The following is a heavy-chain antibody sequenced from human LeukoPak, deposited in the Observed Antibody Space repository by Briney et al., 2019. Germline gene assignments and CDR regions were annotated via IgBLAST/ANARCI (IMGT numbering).Heavy chain of an antibody. Sequence: PSQTLSLTCTVSGVSISSGGYYWSWIRQHPGKGLEWIGYIYYSGSTYYNPSLKSRVTISVDTSKNQFSLKLSSVTAADTAVYYCARVTTRGTRTRGYYFDYWGQGTLVTVSS. CDR1: GVSISSGGYY. J-gene: IGHJ4*02. V-gene: IGHV4-31*03. D-gene: IGHD1-14*01. CDR3: ARVTTRGTRTRGYYFDY. CDR2: IYYSGST.